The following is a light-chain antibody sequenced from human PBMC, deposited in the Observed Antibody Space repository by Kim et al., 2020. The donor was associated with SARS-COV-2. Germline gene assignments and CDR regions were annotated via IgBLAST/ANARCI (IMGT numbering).Light chain of an antibody. CDR1: KLGDKY. CDR3: QAWDSSTAV. Sequence: SYELTQPPSVSVSPGQTASITCSGDKLGDKYACWYQQKPGQFPVLVIYQDTKRPSGIPERFSGSNSGNTATLTISGIQAMVEADYYCQAWDSSTAVFGG. J-gene: IGLJ3*02. V-gene: IGLV3-1*01. CDR2: QDT.